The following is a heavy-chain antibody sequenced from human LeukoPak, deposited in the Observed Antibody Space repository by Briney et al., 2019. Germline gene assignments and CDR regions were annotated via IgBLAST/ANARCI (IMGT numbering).Heavy chain of an antibody. V-gene: IGHV1-18*01. CDR1: GYTFTSYG. J-gene: IGHJ6*02. CDR2: ISAYNGNT. D-gene: IGHD1-26*01. Sequence: ASVKVSCKASGYTFTSYGISWVRQAPGQGLEWMGWISAYNGNTNYAQKLQGRVTMTTDTSTSTAYMGLRSLRSDDTAVYYCARDSGSYAYYYYGMDVWGQGTTVTVSS. CDR3: ARDSGSYAYYYYGMDV.